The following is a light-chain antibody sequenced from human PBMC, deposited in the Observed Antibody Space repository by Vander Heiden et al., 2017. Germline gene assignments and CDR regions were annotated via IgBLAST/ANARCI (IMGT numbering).Light chain of an antibody. CDR2: QDN. CDR3: QAWDSSAVV. CDR1: KLGNEY. J-gene: IGLJ2*01. Sequence: SYALTHPPSLSVSPGETASITCSADKLGNEYTSWYQQRAGQSPVLVIFQDNKRASGIPDRFSGYNAGNTATLTISGTQAMDEADYYCQAWDSSAVVFGGGTKLTVL. V-gene: IGLV3-1*01.